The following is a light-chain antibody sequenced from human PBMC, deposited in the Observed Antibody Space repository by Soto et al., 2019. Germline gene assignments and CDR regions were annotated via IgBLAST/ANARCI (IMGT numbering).Light chain of an antibody. CDR3: QQYNSYSTT. V-gene: IGKV1-5*03. CDR2: KAS. CDR1: QTISTL. Sequence: DIQMTQSPSTLSASVGDRVTITCRASQTISTLLAWYQQKPGKAPKLLIYKASSLESGVPSRFSGSGSGAEFTLTISSLQPEDSATYYCQQYNSYSTTFGQGTKVDIK. J-gene: IGKJ1*01.